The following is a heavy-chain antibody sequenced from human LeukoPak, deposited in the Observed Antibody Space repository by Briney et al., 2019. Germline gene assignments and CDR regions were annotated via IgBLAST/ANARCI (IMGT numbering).Heavy chain of an antibody. CDR1: GGSISSYY. V-gene: IGHV4-59*08. CDR3: ARAYGSGSVWFDP. Sequence: SETLSLTCTVSGGSISSYYWSWIRQPPGKGLEWIGYIYYSGSTNYNPSLKSRVTISVDTSKNQFSLKLSSVTAADTAVYYCARAYGSGSVWFDPWGQGTLVTVSS. CDR2: IYYSGST. J-gene: IGHJ5*02. D-gene: IGHD3-10*01.